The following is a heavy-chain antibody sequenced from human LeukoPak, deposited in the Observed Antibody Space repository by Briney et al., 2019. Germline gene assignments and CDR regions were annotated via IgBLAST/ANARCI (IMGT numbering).Heavy chain of an antibody. D-gene: IGHD3-22*01. CDR2: ISAYNGDT. CDR1: GYTFTSYG. CDR3: ARDGYYYDSSGYRHIDAFDI. J-gene: IGHJ3*02. Sequence: ASVKVSCKASGYTFTSYGINWVRQAPGQGLEWMGWISAYNGDTNYAQKLQGRVTMTRDTSISTAYMELSRLRSDDTAVYYCARDGYYYDSSGYRHIDAFDIWGQGTMVTVSS. V-gene: IGHV1-18*01.